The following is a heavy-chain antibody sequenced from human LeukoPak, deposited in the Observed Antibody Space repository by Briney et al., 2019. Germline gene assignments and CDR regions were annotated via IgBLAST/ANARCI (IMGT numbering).Heavy chain of an antibody. Sequence: PGGSLRLSCAASGFTFSSYSMIWVRQAPGKGLEWVSFISSTGGHIYYADSVKGRFTVSRDNSKNTLYLQMNSLRAEDTAVYYCTRANTVSIFGVIILDAFDIWGQGTMVTVSS. CDR3: TRANTVSIFGVIILDAFDI. CDR1: GFTFSSYS. D-gene: IGHD3-3*01. CDR2: ISSTGGHI. V-gene: IGHV3-21*04. J-gene: IGHJ3*02.